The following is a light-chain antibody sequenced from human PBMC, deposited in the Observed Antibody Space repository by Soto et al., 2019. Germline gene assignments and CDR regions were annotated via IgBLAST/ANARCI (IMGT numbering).Light chain of an antibody. CDR1: QSISSW. Sequence: DIQLTQSPSTLSASVGDIFTITCRASQSISSWLAWYQQKPGKAPKLLIYDASSLESGVPSRFSGSGSGTEFTLTISSLQPDDFATYYCQQYNSYSRTFGQGTKVDI. CDR2: DAS. V-gene: IGKV1-5*01. J-gene: IGKJ1*01. CDR3: QQYNSYSRT.